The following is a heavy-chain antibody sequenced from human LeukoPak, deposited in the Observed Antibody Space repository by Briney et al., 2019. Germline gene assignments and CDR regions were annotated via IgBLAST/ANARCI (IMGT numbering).Heavy chain of an antibody. V-gene: IGHV3-30*03. CDR1: GFPFSNYA. J-gene: IGHJ4*02. Sequence: GGSLRLSCAAAGFPFSNYAIHWVRQAPGKGLEWVALISYDGGNKYYVDSVKGRFTISRDSSKNTVYLEMNSLRPEDTAVYFCARENSCGAPLDYWGQGTLVTVSS. CDR3: ARENSCGAPLDY. D-gene: IGHD5-18*01. CDR2: ISYDGGNK.